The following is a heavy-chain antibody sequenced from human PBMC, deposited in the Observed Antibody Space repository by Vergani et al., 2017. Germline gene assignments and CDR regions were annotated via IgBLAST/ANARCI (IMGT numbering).Heavy chain of an antibody. CDR2: INSDGSST. J-gene: IGHJ4*02. D-gene: IGHD4-11*01. CDR3: AKDLSYSTAWPHFDS. V-gene: IGHV3-74*01. Sequence: EVQLVESGGGLVQPGGSLRLSCAASGFTFSSYWMHWVRQAPGKGLVWVSRINSDGSSTSYADSVKGRFTISRDNAKNTLYLQMNSLRVEDTAMYFCAKDLSYSTAWPHFDSRGQGTLVTVSS. CDR1: GFTFSSYW.